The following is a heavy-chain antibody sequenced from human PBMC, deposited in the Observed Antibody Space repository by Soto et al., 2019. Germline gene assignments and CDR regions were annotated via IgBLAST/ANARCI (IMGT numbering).Heavy chain of an antibody. CDR3: ARHGVRGFVVVPAAMNHRSYYYGMDV. D-gene: IGHD2-2*01. CDR2: IYPGDSDT. V-gene: IGHV5-51*01. Sequence: GESLKISCKGSGYSFTSYWIGWVRQMPGKGLEWMGIIYPGDSDTRYSPSFQGQVTISADKSISTAYLQWSSLKASDTAMYYCARHGVRGFVVVPAAMNHRSYYYGMDVWGQGTTVTVSS. J-gene: IGHJ6*02. CDR1: GYSFTSYW.